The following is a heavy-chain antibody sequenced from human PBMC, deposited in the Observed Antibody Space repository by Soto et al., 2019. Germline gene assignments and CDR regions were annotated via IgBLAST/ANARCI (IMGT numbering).Heavy chain of an antibody. CDR1: GYTFTHYG. CDR2: INSFSGDT. J-gene: IGHJ2*01. Sequence: GASVKVSCKASGYTFTHYGITWVRQAPGQGLEWMGWINSFSGDTNYPQKLQGRLTMTTDTSTNTVYMELRNLRSDDTVVYYCARDLHSGGKYWYFDIWGRGTLVTVSS. D-gene: IGHD2-15*01. V-gene: IGHV1-18*01. CDR3: ARDLHSGGKYWYFDI.